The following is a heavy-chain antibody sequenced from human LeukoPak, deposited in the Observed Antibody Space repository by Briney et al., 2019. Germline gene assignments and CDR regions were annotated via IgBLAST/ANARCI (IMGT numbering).Heavy chain of an antibody. J-gene: IGHJ4*02. Sequence: LRLSCAASGFTLSDYYMTWIRQPPGKGLEWIGYIYYSGSTNYNPSLKSRVTISVDTSKNQFSLKLSSVTAADTAVYYCARLVPGDYWGQGTLVTVSS. D-gene: IGHD6-6*01. CDR2: IYYSGST. CDR3: ARLVPGDY. V-gene: IGHV4-59*08. CDR1: GFTLSDYY.